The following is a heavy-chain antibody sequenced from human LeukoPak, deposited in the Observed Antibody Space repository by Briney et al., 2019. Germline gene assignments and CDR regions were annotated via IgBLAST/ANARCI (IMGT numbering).Heavy chain of an antibody. J-gene: IGHJ3*02. V-gene: IGHV5-51*01. D-gene: IGHD6-19*01. CDR2: IYPGDSDT. Sequence: GESLKISCKGSGYSFTSNWIGWVRQMPGKGLEWMGSIYPGDSDTRYSPSFQGQVTTSADKSISTAYLQWSSLKASDTAMYYCARRGYRSGANAFDIWGQGTMVTVSS. CDR3: ARRGYRSGANAFDI. CDR1: GYSFTSNW.